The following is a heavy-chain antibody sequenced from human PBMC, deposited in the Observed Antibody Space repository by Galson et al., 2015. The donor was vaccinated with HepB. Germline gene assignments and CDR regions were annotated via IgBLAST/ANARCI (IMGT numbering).Heavy chain of an antibody. V-gene: IGHV1-8*02. D-gene: IGHD3-10*01. Sequence: SVKVSCKASGGTFSSYDINWVRQATGQGLEWMGWMNPNSGNTGYAQKFQGRVTMTRNTSISTAYMELSSLRSEDTAVYYCAAGHYYGSGGFDAFDIWGQGTMVTVSS. CDR1: GGTFSSYD. CDR2: MNPNSGNT. CDR3: AAGHYYGSGGFDAFDI. J-gene: IGHJ3*02.